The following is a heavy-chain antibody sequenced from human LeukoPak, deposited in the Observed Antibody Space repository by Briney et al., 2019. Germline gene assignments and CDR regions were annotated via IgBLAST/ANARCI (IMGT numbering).Heavy chain of an antibody. Sequence: ASVKVSCKASGYTFTSYDINWVRQATGQGLEWMGWMNPNSGNTGYAQKFQGRVTITRNTSISTAYMELSSLRSEDTAVYYCAMGGDDYDSSGYYYWGQGTLITVSS. CDR1: GYTFTSYD. V-gene: IGHV1-8*03. J-gene: IGHJ4*02. D-gene: IGHD3-22*01. CDR2: MNPNSGNT. CDR3: AMGGDDYDSSGYYY.